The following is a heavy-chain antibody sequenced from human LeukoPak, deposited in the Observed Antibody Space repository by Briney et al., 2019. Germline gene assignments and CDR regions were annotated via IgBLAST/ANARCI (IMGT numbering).Heavy chain of an antibody. CDR3: ARVSRSGSGRSGWFDP. J-gene: IGHJ5*02. V-gene: IGHV4-30-4*01. CDR2: IYYSGST. D-gene: IGHD3-10*01. CDR1: GGSISSDDYY. Sequence: SETLSLTCTVSGGSISSDDYYWSWIRQPPGKGLEWIGYIYYSGSTYYNPSLMGRVTISVDTSKNEFSLKVTSVTAADTAVYYCARVSRSGSGRSGWFDPWGQGTLVTVSS.